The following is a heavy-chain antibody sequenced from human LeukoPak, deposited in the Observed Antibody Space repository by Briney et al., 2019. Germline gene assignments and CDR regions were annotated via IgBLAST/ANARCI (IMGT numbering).Heavy chain of an antibody. CDR3: ARQGVHYYDSSGYPNGMDV. CDR2: INPSGGST. V-gene: IGHV1-46*01. CDR1: GYTFTSYY. Sequence: GASVKVSCKASGYTFTSYYMHWVRQAPGQGLEWMGIINPSGGSTSYAQKFQGRVTMTRDTSTSTVYMELSSLRSEDTAVYYCARQGVHYYDSSGYPNGMDVWGKGTTVTISS. J-gene: IGHJ6*04. D-gene: IGHD3-22*01.